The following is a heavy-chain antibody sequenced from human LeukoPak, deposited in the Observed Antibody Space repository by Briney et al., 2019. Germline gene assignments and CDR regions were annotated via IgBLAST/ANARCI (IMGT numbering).Heavy chain of an antibody. J-gene: IGHJ4*02. Sequence: SETLSLTCAVYGGSFSGYYWSWIRQPPGKGLEWIGSIYYSGSTYYNPSLKSRVTISVDTSKNQFSLKLSSVTAADTAVYYCAGVISPIDYWGQGTLVTVSS. CDR1: GGSFSGYY. CDR3: AGVISPIDY. CDR2: IYYSGST. V-gene: IGHV4-34*01. D-gene: IGHD3-16*02.